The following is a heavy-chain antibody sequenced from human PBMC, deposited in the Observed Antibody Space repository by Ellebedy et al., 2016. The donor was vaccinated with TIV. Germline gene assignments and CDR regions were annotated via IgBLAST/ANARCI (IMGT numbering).Heavy chain of an antibody. D-gene: IGHD6-13*01. CDR1: GYTFTTYG. Sequence: AASVKVSCKASGYTFTTYGIHWVRQAPGQRLEWMGWINADTGNTGFSRKFQGRVTITRDTSATTAYMDLSSLRSEDTALYYCARREVADGTRPFDYWGQGTLVTVSS. CDR3: ARREVADGTRPFDY. CDR2: INADTGNT. J-gene: IGHJ4*02. V-gene: IGHV1-3*01.